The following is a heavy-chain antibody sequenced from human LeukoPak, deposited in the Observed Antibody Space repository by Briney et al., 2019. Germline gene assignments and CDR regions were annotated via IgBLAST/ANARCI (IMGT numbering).Heavy chain of an antibody. V-gene: IGHV3-23*01. J-gene: IGHJ4*02. CDR1: GFTFSDYA. D-gene: IGHD2-8*02. CDR3: ARVSVVSYYFDY. CDR2: ISDSGSNT. Sequence: GSLRLSCTASGFTFSDYAMSWVRQAPGKGLEWVSAISDSGSNTYFADSLKGRFTISRDNSKNTLYLQMNSLRAEDTAVYYCARVSVVSYYFDYWGQGTLVTASS.